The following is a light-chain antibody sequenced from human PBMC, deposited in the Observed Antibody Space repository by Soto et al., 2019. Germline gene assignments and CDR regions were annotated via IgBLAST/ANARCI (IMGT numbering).Light chain of an antibody. V-gene: IGKV3-15*01. CDR1: ESININ. CDR2: GAS. Sequence: EIGMTQSPATLSVSPGETVTLSCRPSESININLAWYQQKSGQAPRLLIYGASTRATGLPARFSGSGSGTELTLIISSLQSEDSAFYYCQQYDNWPITFGQGTRLEIK. CDR3: QQYDNWPIT. J-gene: IGKJ5*01.